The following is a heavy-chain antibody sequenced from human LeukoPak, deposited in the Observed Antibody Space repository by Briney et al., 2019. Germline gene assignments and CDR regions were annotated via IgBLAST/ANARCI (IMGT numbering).Heavy chain of an antibody. V-gene: IGHV4-59*08. D-gene: IGHD6-13*01. Sequence: SETLSLTCTVSGGSISSYYWSWIRQPPGKGLEWIGYIYYSGSTNYNPSLKSRVTISVDTSKNQLSLKLSSVTAADTAVYYCARLSYSSSWYLRSPFDIWGQGTMVTVSS. CDR1: GGSISSYY. J-gene: IGHJ3*02. CDR3: ARLSYSSSWYLRSPFDI. CDR2: IYYSGST.